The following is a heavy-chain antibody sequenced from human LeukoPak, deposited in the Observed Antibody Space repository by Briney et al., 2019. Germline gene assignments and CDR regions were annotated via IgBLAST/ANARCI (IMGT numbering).Heavy chain of an antibody. Sequence: GGSLRLSCEASGFTFSSYGITWVRQAPGKGLEWVSGISGSSGNIYYADSVKGRFTISRDSSKNTLYLQMNSLRVEDTAVYYCAKAPVTSCRGAFCYPFDYWGQGTLVTVSS. V-gene: IGHV3-23*01. CDR1: GFTFSSYG. CDR2: ISGSSGNI. CDR3: AKAPVTSCRGAFCYPFDY. J-gene: IGHJ4*02. D-gene: IGHD2-15*01.